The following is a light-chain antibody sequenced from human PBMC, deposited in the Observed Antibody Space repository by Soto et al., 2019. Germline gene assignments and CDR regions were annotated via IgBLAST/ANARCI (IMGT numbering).Light chain of an antibody. V-gene: IGLV2-14*01. Sequence: LTKHTSVSGSPGQSISISCTARSKDDGGYNYVSWYRKHPGKAPKLMIYDVSNRPSGVSNRFSGSKSGNTASLTISGLQAEXEADYYCSSYTISSTRVFGTGTKGTVL. CDR2: DVS. CDR3: SSYTISSTRV. J-gene: IGLJ1*01. CDR1: SKDDGGYNY.